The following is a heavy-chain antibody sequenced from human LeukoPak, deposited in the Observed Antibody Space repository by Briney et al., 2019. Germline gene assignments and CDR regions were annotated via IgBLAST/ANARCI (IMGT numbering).Heavy chain of an antibody. CDR3: ARDGPDSSTWYDFDY. CDR1: GFTFGKYA. J-gene: IGHJ4*02. CDR2: ISYDGSNE. D-gene: IGHD6-13*01. Sequence: PGGSLRLSCVVSGFTFGKYAMHWVRQAPGKGLEWMAVISYDGSNEYYAVSVKGQFTISRDNLKSTLYLHMNSLRAEDTGVYYCARDGPDSSTWYDFDYWGQGTLVTVSS. V-gene: IGHV3-30*04.